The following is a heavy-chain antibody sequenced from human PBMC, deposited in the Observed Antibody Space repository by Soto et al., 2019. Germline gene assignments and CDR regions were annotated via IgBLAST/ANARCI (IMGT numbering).Heavy chain of an antibody. CDR1: GYTFTSYA. Sequence: ASVKVSCKASGYTFTSYAMHWVRQAPGQRLEWMGWINAGNGNTKYSQKFQGRVTITRDTSASTAYMELSSLRSEDTAVYYCSRAVITIFGVVIWAFDYWGQGTLVTVSS. V-gene: IGHV1-3*01. CDR2: INAGNGNT. J-gene: IGHJ4*02. D-gene: IGHD3-3*01. CDR3: SRAVITIFGVVIWAFDY.